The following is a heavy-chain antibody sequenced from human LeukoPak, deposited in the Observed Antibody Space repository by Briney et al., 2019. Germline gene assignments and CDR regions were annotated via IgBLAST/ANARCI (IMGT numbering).Heavy chain of an antibody. CDR1: GGSFSGYY. CDR2: INHSGST. Sequence: SETLSLTCAVYGGSFSGYYWSWIRQPPGKGLEWIGEINHSGSTNYNPSLKSRVTISVDTSKNQFSLKLSSVTAADTAVYYCARATFDYSLDYWGQGTLVTVSS. J-gene: IGHJ4*02. CDR3: ARATFDYSLDY. D-gene: IGHD4-11*01. V-gene: IGHV4-34*01.